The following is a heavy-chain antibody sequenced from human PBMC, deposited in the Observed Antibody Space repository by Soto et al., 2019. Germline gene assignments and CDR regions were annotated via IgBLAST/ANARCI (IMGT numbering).Heavy chain of an antibody. CDR2: IDSSSSYI. CDR3: ARDAIAAAGPFYYGMDV. CDR1: GFSFSTYT. Sequence: SLRFSCVASGFSFSTYTMNWVRQAPGKGLEWVSSIDSSSSYIYYVDSVKGRFTISRDNAKNSLYLQMNSLRAEDTAVYYCARDAIAAAGPFYYGMDVWGQGTTVTVS. J-gene: IGHJ6*02. D-gene: IGHD6-13*01. V-gene: IGHV3-21*01.